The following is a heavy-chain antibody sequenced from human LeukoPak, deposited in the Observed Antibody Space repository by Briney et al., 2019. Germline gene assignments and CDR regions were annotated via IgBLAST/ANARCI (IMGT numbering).Heavy chain of an antibody. CDR2: ISSSSTTI. D-gene: IGHD3-10*01. CDR3: ARGSGYFGPGSNYQFDY. V-gene: IGHV3-48*02. J-gene: IGHJ4*02. CDR1: GFTFSTYT. Sequence: GGSLRLSCAASGFTFSTYTMNWVRQAPGRGLEWGSGISSSSTTISYADSVKGRFTVSRDNDKNSLYLQMNSLRDEDTAVYYCARGSGYFGPGSNYQFDYWGQGSLVTVSS.